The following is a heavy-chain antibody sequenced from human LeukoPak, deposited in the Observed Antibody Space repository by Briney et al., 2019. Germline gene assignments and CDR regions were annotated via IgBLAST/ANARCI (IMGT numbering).Heavy chain of an antibody. V-gene: IGHV3-20*04. CDR2: INGNGGRT. J-gene: IGHJ4*02. Sequence: GGSLRLSCAASGFNFDDYGMSWARQAPGKGLEWVSGINGNGGRTGYADSVKGRFTISRDNAKNSLYLEMNSLRDEDTALYYCARHGVMAAAAYFDYWGQGNLVTVSS. CDR1: GFNFDDYG. D-gene: IGHD6-13*01. CDR3: ARHGVMAAAAYFDY.